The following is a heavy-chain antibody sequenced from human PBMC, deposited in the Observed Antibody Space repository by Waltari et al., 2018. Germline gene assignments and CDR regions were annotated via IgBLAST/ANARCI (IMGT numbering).Heavy chain of an antibody. Sequence: QVQLVQSGAAVKKPGASVKVSCKASGYTFTSYYMHWVRQASGQGLEWMGIINPSGGSTSYAQKFQGRVTMTRDTSTSTVYMELSSLRSEDTAVYYCARVGSSRGGPYYFDYWGQGTLVTVSS. CDR2: INPSGGST. D-gene: IGHD6-6*01. CDR1: GYTFTSYY. V-gene: IGHV1-46*01. CDR3: ARVGSSRGGPYYFDY. J-gene: IGHJ4*02.